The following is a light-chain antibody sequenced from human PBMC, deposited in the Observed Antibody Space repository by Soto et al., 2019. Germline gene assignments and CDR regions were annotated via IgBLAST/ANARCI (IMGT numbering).Light chain of an antibody. J-gene: IGLJ1*01. CDR2: EVT. CDR3: TSYKSRSTQV. CDR1: SSDVGGYDY. V-gene: IGLV2-14*01. Sequence: QSVLTQPASVSGSPGQSITISCTGTSSDVGGYDYVSWYQQHPGTAPRLIIFEVTNRPSGVSNRFSGSKSGNTASLTISGLQDEDEADSYCTSYKSRSTQVFGTGTKVTV.